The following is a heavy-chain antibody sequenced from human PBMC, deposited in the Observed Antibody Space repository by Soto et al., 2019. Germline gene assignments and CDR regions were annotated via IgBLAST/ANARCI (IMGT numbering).Heavy chain of an antibody. CDR3: ARGSRARIAARVLGY. CDR1: GYTFTSYD. J-gene: IGHJ4*02. Sequence: QVQRVQSGAEVKKPGASVKVSCKASGYTFTSYDINWVRQATGQGLEWMGWMNPNSGNTGYAQKFQGRVTMARNISISSADMELSSLRSDDTAVYYCARGSRARIAARVLGYWGQGTLVTVSS. CDR2: MNPNSGNT. D-gene: IGHD6-6*01. V-gene: IGHV1-8*01.